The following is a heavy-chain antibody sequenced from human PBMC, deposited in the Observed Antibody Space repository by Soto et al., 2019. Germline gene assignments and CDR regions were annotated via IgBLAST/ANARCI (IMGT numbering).Heavy chain of an antibody. Sequence: QVQLQESGPGLVKPSQTLSLTCTVSGGSISSGGYYWSWIRQHPGKGLEWIGYIYYSGSTYYNPSLKRRVTISVDTSKNQFSLKLSSVTAADTAVYYCARAEPDYYDSSGIDYWGQGTLVTVSS. CDR1: GGSISSGGYY. D-gene: IGHD3-22*01. J-gene: IGHJ4*02. V-gene: IGHV4-31*03. CDR3: ARAEPDYYDSSGIDY. CDR2: IYYSGST.